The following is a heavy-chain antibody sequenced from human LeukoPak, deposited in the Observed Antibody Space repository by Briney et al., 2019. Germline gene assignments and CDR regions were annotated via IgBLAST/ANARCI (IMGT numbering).Heavy chain of an antibody. D-gene: IGHD2-8*01. J-gene: IGHJ6*03. CDR2: ISGSGDRR. Sequence: PGGSLRLSCAASGFAFSSYAMRWVRQAPGKGLEWVSSISGSGDRRDSADSVKGRFTISRDNSKNTLYPEMYSLRAEDTAVYYCAKDRGHCTNGVRHNYYYMDVWGKGTTVTVSS. V-gene: IGHV3-23*01. CDR1: GFAFSSYA. CDR3: AKDRGHCTNGVRHNYYYMDV.